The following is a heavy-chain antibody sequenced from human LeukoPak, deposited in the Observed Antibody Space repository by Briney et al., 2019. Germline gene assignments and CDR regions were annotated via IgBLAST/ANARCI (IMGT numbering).Heavy chain of an antibody. CDR3: AREVGQQLASPFDY. J-gene: IGHJ4*02. CDR1: GGTFSSYA. CDR2: IIPIFGTA. V-gene: IGHV1-69*05. Sequence: ASVKVSCKASGGTFSSYAISWVRQAPGQGLEWMGGIIPIFGTANYAQKFQGRVTITTDESTSTAYMELSSLRSEDTAVYYCAREVGQQLASPFDYWGQGTLVTVSS. D-gene: IGHD6-13*01.